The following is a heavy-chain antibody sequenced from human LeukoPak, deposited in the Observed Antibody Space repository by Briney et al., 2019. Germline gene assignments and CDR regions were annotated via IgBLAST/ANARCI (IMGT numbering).Heavy chain of an antibody. CDR1: GFTFSSYS. CDR2: ISSSSSYI. D-gene: IGHD3-3*01. J-gene: IGHJ4*02. Sequence: PGGSLRLSCAASGFTFSSYSMNWVRQAPGKGLEWVSSISSSSSYIYYADSVKGRFTISRDNAKNSLYLQMNSLRAEDTAVYYCARDVLRFLDSFDYWGQGTLVTVSS. CDR3: ARDVLRFLDSFDY. V-gene: IGHV3-21*01.